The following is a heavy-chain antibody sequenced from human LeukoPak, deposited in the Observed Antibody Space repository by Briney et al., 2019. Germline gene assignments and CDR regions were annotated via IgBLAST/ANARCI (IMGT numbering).Heavy chain of an antibody. J-gene: IGHJ4*02. V-gene: IGHV4-34*01. Sequence: PSETLSLTCAVYGGSFSGYYWTWIRQPPGKGLEWLGEINHSGSTNYNPSLKSRVTMSVDTSKNQFSLKLSSVTAADTAMYYCAREGRQDYVYFDHWGQGSLVTVSS. CDR2: INHSGST. D-gene: IGHD4-17*01. CDR1: GGSFSGYY. CDR3: AREGRQDYVYFDH.